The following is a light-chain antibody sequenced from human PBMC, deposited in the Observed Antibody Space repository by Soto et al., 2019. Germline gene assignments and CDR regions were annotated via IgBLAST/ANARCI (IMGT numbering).Light chain of an antibody. J-gene: IGKJ5*01. Sequence: ENVLTQSPATRSLSPGERATLSCRASQSVSSYLAWYQQKPGQSPRLLIYDASNRATGIPARFSGSGSGTDFTLTISSLEPEDFAVYYWQQRATWPPITFGQGTRLEIK. CDR1: QSVSSY. V-gene: IGKV3-11*01. CDR3: QQRATWPPIT. CDR2: DAS.